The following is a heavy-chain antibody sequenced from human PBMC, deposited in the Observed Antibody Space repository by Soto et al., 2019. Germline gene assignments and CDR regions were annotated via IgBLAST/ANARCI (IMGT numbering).Heavy chain of an antibody. CDR2: IYYSVST. V-gene: IGHV4-59*08. CDR3: ARRQNAYSGWIDFDC. CDR1: GGSISSYY. D-gene: IGHD6-19*01. Sequence: PSETLSLTCTVSGGSISSYYWSWIRQPPGKGLEWIGYIYYSVSTNYKPSLKSRVTISVDTSKNQFSLQLSSVTAADPAVDYCARRQNAYSGWIDFDCWGQETLFTVCS. J-gene: IGHJ4*02.